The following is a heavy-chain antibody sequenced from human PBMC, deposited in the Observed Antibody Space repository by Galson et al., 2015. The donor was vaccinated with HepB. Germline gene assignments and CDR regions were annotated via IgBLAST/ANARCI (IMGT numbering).Heavy chain of an antibody. CDR3: ARDRSSSSWGSYNWFDP. V-gene: IGHV4-4*02. CDR1: GGSVSSSNW. J-gene: IGHJ5*02. Sequence: ETLSLTCAVSGGSVSSSNWWSWVRQPPGKGLEWIGEIYHSGSTNYNPSLKSRVTISVDKSKNQFSLKLSSVTAADTAVYYCARDRSSSSWGSYNWFDPWGQGTLVTVSS. CDR2: IYHSGST. D-gene: IGHD6-6*01.